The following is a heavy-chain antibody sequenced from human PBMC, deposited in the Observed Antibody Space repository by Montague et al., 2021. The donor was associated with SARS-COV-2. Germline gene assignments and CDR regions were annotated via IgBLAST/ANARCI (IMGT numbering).Heavy chain of an antibody. J-gene: IGHJ6*02. CDR2: IYYSGST. Sequence: SETLSLTCTVSGGSISSSSYYWGWIHQPPGKGLEWIGSIYYSGSTYYNPSLKSRVTISVDTSKNQFSLKLSSATAADTAVYYCARQGMAGITIFGVVLPNYGMDVWGQGTTVTVSS. CDR1: GGSISSSSYY. CDR3: ARQGMAGITIFGVVLPNYGMDV. D-gene: IGHD3-3*01. V-gene: IGHV4-39*01.